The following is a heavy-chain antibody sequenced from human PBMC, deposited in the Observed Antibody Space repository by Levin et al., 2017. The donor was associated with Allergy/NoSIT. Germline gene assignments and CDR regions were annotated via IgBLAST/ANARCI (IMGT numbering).Heavy chain of an antibody. D-gene: IGHD5-12*01. CDR3: ARDYSGYDDY. V-gene: IGHV1-18*01. CDR1: GYTFTSYG. Sequence: GESLKISCKASGYTFTSYGISWVRQAPGQGLEWMGWISAYNGNTNYAQKLQGRVTMTTDTSTSTAYMELRSLRSDDTAVYYCARDYSGYDDYWGQGTLVTVSS. J-gene: IGHJ4*02. CDR2: ISAYNGNT.